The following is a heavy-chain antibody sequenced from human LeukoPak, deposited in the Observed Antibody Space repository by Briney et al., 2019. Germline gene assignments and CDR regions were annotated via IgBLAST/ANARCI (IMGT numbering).Heavy chain of an antibody. CDR1: GFTFSSYG. J-gene: IGHJ6*02. Sequence: GGSLRLSCAASGFTFSSYGMHWVRQAPGKGLEWVAVIWYDGSNKYYVDSVKGRFTISRDNSKNTLYLQMNSLRAEDTAVYYCARIFSSGYYFEPREYYYGMDVWGQGTTVTVSS. CDR3: ARIFSSGYYFEPREYYYGMDV. D-gene: IGHD3-22*01. CDR2: IWYDGSNK. V-gene: IGHV3-33*01.